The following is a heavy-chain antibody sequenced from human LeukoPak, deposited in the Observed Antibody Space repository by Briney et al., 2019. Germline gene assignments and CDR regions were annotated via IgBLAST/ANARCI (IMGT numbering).Heavy chain of an antibody. Sequence: GESLKISCKGSGYRFTSNWIGWVRQMPGKGLEWMGIIYPGDSDTRYSPSFQGQVTISADKSISTAYLQWSGLKASDTAMYYCARLGTSGSYHLDPWGQGTLVTVSS. J-gene: IGHJ5*02. D-gene: IGHD3-10*01. CDR3: ARLGTSGSYHLDP. V-gene: IGHV5-51*01. CDR2: IYPGDSDT. CDR1: GYRFTSNW.